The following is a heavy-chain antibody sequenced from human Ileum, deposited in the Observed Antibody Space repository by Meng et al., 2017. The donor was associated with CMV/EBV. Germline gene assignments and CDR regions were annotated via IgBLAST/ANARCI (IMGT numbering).Heavy chain of an antibody. CDR3: AREMSRTGFLDY. CDR1: GGSVGSGDYY. Sequence: QGCAPGLGSPSETLTLTCIVSGGSVGSGDYYWSWIRQPAGKGLEWIGRIHISGATNYNPSLKSRVTMSVDTSKNQFSLKVRSVTAADTAVYYCAREMSRTGFLDYWGQGNLVTVSS. CDR2: IHISGAT. J-gene: IGHJ4*02. D-gene: IGHD1-1*01. V-gene: IGHV4-61*02.